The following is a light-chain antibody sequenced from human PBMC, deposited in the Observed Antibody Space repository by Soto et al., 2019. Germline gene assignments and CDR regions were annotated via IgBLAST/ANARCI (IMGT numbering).Light chain of an antibody. CDR3: QQYRNWPWT. CDR2: GAS. J-gene: IGKJ1*01. Sequence: EIGLTQSPTTLSLSPGDRATLSCRASHIVSSNLAWYQHKAGQAPRLLIYGASTRATGIPARFSGSGSGTEFSLTISSLQSEDFAVYYCQQYRNWPWTFGQGTKVDIK. CDR1: HIVSSN. V-gene: IGKV3-15*01.